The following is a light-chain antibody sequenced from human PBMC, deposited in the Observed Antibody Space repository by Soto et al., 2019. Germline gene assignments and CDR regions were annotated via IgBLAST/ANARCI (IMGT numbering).Light chain of an antibody. V-gene: IGKV1-39*01. CDR2: GAS. CDR1: QSISSY. Sequence: DIQMTQSPSSLSASVGDRVTITCRASQSISSYLNWYQQKPGKAPKLLIYGASSLQSGVPSRFSGSGSGTDFTLTISSLQPEDFATYYCQQSYSILRYSFGQGTRLEIK. J-gene: IGKJ2*03. CDR3: QQSYSILRYS.